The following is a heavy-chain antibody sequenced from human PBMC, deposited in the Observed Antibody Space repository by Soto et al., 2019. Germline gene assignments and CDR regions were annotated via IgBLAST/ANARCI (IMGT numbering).Heavy chain of an antibody. CDR2: IIPIFGTA. CDR1: GGTFSSYA. Sequence: ASVKVSRKASGGTFSSYAISWVRQAPGQGLEWMGGIIPIFGTANYAQKFQGRVTITADKATSTAYMGLSRLSSEETTLYYCARARGERRAADGSYNPFEDWGQGTLVTVSA. D-gene: IGHD6-13*01. J-gene: IGHJ5*02. V-gene: IGHV1-69*06. CDR3: ARARGERRAADGSYNPFED.